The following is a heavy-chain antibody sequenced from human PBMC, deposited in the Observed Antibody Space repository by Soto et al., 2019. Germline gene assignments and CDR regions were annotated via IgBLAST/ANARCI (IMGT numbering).Heavy chain of an antibody. J-gene: IGHJ3*02. D-gene: IGHD1-26*01. V-gene: IGHV1-69*06. CDR2: IIPIFGTA. CDR3: ARNSGNRDAFDI. CDR1: GGTFSSYA. Sequence: ASVKVSCKASGGTFSSYAMSWVRQAPGQGLEWMGGIIPIFGTANYAQKFQGRVTITADKSTSTAYVGLSSLRSEDTAVYYCARNSGNRDAFDIWGQGTMVTVSS.